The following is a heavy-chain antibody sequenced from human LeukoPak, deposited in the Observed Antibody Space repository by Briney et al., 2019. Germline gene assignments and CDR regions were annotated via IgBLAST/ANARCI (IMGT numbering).Heavy chain of an antibody. CDR3: ARLYGGYGDYYFDY. CDR1: GFTFSTYW. J-gene: IGHJ4*02. D-gene: IGHD4-17*01. V-gene: IGHV3-7*02. Sequence: GGSLRLSCAASGFTFSTYWMSWVRQAPGKGLEWVANIKQDGSQTYYVDSVKGRFTISRDNAKNSLYLQMNSLRAEDTAVYYCARLYGGYGDYYFDYWGQGTLVTVSS. CDR2: IKQDGSQT.